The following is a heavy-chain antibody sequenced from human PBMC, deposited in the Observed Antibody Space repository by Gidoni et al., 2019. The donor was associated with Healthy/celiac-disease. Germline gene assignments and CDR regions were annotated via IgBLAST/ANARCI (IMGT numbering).Heavy chain of an antibody. Sequence: QVQLVQSGREVTKPGSSVKVSCKASGGTFSSYAISWVRQAPGQGLEWIGRIIPILGIANYAQKVQRRVTITADTSTSTAYMELSSLRSEDTAVYYCAVGIYGCNSVSLFDYWGQGTLVTVSS. J-gene: IGHJ4*02. D-gene: IGHD1-26*01. CDR2: IIPILGIA. CDR3: AVGIYGCNSVSLFDY. CDR1: GGTFSSYA. V-gene: IGHV1-69*04.